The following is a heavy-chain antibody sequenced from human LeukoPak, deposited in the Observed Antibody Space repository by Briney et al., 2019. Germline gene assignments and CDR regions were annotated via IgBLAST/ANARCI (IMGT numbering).Heavy chain of an antibody. CDR3: ANFRGGDSSGYYEY. J-gene: IGHJ4*02. CDR1: GDSVSSNSAA. CDR2: IYYRSKWYN. Sequence: SQTLSLTCAISGDSVSSNSAAWNWIRQSPSSGLEWLGRIYYRSKWYNDYAVCVKSRITINPDTSNNQFSLQLNSVTPEDTAVYYCANFRGGDSSGYYEYWGQGTLVTVSS. D-gene: IGHD3-22*01. V-gene: IGHV6-1*01.